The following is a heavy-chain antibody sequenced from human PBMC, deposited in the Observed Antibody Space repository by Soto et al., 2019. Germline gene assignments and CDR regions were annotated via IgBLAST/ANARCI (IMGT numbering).Heavy chain of an antibody. V-gene: IGHV4-59*01. Sequence: QVQLQESGPGLVKPSETLSLTCTVSGASISNFYWSWIRQPPGKRLEWLGYISDRGSTNYNPSLNSRVTLSVDTSKTQFSLNLRSVTAADTAVYFCAASYSALLTGHFAVDIWGDGTMVTVSS. D-gene: IGHD3-9*01. CDR3: AASYSALLTGHFAVDI. J-gene: IGHJ3*02. CDR2: ISDRGST. CDR1: GASISNFY.